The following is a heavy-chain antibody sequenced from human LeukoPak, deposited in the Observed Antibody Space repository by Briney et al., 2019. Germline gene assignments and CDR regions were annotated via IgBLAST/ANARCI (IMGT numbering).Heavy chain of an antibody. CDR2: IYYSGST. CDR3: ARDSSSEDYFDY. V-gene: IGHV4-39*07. CDR1: GGSISSSSYY. J-gene: IGHJ4*02. Sequence: SETLSLTCTVSGGSISSSSYYWGWIRQPPGKGLEWIGSIYYSGSTYFNPSLRSRVTISVDTSKNQFSLKLSSVTAADTAVYYRARDSSSEDYFDYWGQGTLVTVSS.